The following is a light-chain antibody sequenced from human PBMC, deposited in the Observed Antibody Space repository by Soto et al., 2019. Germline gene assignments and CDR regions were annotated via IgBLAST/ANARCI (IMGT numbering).Light chain of an antibody. CDR3: QQHNSFSIT. J-gene: IGKJ5*01. V-gene: IGKV1-5*03. CDR1: ESISRW. Sequence: DIQMTKAPSTRSASVGDRVTITCRASESISRWLARYQQKPGKAPKLLIYKASSLESGVPSRFSGSGSGTEFTLTINSLQADDFATYYCQQHNSFSITFGQAT. CDR2: KAS.